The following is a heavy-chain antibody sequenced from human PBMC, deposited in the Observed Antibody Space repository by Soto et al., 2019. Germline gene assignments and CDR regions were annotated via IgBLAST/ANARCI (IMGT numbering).Heavy chain of an antibody. CDR2: ISAYNGNT. CDR3: ARDRGLAPPVAGNTHYYYYMDV. V-gene: IGHV1-18*01. CDR1: GYSCTNYG. Sequence: QDQLVQSGVEVKKPGASVKVSCKASGYSCTNYGITWVRQAPGQGFEWMGWISAYNGNTNYAQKFQGRVTLTTDASTSTAYLELRSLRSDDTAVYYCARDRGLAPPVAGNTHYYYYMDVWGKGTTVTVSS. J-gene: IGHJ6*03. D-gene: IGHD6-19*01.